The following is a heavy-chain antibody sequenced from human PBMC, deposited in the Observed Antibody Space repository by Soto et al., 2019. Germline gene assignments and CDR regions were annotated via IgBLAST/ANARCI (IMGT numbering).Heavy chain of an antibody. J-gene: IGHJ4*02. CDR2: IYQSGAT. CDR1: GGSISSTNL. D-gene: IGHD5-12*01. Sequence: QVQLQESGPGLVKPLGTLYLTCEVSGGSISSTNLCAWVRQASGKGLEWIGEIYQSGATKYNPSLESRINISVDKSQNQFSLKLTSVTAADTAFYYCASGYSGYDYRVDYWGQGTLVTVSS. V-gene: IGHV4-4*02. CDR3: ASGYSGYDYRVDY.